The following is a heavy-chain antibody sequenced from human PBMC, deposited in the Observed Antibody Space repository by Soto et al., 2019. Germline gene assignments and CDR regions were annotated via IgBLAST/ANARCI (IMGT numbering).Heavy chain of an antibody. J-gene: IGHJ6*02. CDR2: ISGSGGST. Sequence: PGGSLRLSCAASGFTFSSYAMSWVRQAPGKGLEWVSAISGSGGSTYYADSVKGRFTISRDNSKNTLYLQMNSLRAEDTAVYYCAKEETYYYGSGSLPWRVWGQGTTVTVSS. V-gene: IGHV3-23*01. CDR1: GFTFSSYA. CDR3: AKEETYYYGSGSLPWRV. D-gene: IGHD3-10*01.